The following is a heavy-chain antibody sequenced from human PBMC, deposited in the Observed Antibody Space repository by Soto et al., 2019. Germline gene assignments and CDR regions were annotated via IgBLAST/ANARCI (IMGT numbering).Heavy chain of an antibody. Sequence: QVQLVQSGAEVKMPGASVKVSCKASGYTFNSYGISWVRQAPGQGLEWMGWLSPYNGDTNSAPKLQGRLTMTTDTSTSTAYMELRSLRSDDTAVYYCTRDDRQADYGAKWYFDLWGRGTLVTVSS. CDR1: GYTFNSYG. D-gene: IGHD4-17*01. J-gene: IGHJ2*01. CDR3: TRDDRQADYGAKWYFDL. V-gene: IGHV1-18*01. CDR2: LSPYNGDT.